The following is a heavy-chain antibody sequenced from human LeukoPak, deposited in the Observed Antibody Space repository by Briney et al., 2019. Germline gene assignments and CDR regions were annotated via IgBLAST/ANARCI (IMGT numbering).Heavy chain of an antibody. CDR1: GFTFSIYS. CDR2: ITGNSNYI. J-gene: IGHJ6*03. V-gene: IGHV3-21*04. CDR3: AKDGFGYCSGGSCPKWNYYYYYMDV. D-gene: IGHD2-15*01. Sequence: PGGSLRLSCAASGFTFSIYSINWVRQAPGKGLEWVSFITGNSNYIYYADSVKGRFTISRDNSKNTLYLQMNSLRAEDTAVYYCAKDGFGYCSGGSCPKWNYYYYYMDVWGKGTTVTVSS.